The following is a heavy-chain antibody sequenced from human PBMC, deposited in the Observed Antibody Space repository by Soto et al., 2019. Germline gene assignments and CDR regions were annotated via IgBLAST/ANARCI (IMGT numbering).Heavy chain of an antibody. D-gene: IGHD1-20*01. Sequence: GGSLRLSCAASGFTFSSYSMSWVRQAPGKGPEWISYIGPYHNDIGYAASVKGRFTISRDNAKDSLYLQMNSLRVEDTALYYCVTDHNWAFEYWAPGTLVTVSS. J-gene: IGHJ4*02. CDR2: IGPYHNDI. CDR1: GFTFSSYS. V-gene: IGHV3-21*05. CDR3: VTDHNWAFEY.